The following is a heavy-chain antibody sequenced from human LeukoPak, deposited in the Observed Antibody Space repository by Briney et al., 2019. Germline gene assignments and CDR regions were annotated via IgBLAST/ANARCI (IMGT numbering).Heavy chain of an antibody. Sequence: ASVKVSCKASGYTFTSYGINWVRQTPGQGPEWMGWISAYNGNTKYAQNLQGRVTMTTDTSTSTAYMELRSLRSDDTAVYYCTRDLPYSSSWESIDYWGQGTLVTVSS. CDR3: TRDLPYSSSWESIDY. CDR1: GYTFTSYG. CDR2: ISAYNGNT. J-gene: IGHJ4*02. V-gene: IGHV1-18*01. D-gene: IGHD6-13*01.